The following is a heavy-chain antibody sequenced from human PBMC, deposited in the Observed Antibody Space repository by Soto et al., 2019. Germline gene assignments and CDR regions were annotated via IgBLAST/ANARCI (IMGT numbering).Heavy chain of an antibody. V-gene: IGHV4-39*01. CDR3: AKNLPRTGRFDY. Sequence: PSETLSLTCSLSGASITSTTYFWAWIRQPPGKGLEWAGSIYYSGKTHYNPPLKSRTTISVDRSRNQFSLQVSSVTAADTAVYYCAKNLPRTGRFDYWGQGTVVTVYS. CDR2: IYYSGKT. J-gene: IGHJ4*02. CDR1: GASITSTTYF.